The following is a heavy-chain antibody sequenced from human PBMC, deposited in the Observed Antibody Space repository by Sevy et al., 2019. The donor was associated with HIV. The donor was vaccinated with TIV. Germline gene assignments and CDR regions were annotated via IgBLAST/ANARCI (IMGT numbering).Heavy chain of an antibody. CDR3: ARGENDDEFFQY. CDR2: TSYDGSHK. D-gene: IGHD1-26*01. J-gene: IGHJ1*01. CDR1: GFIFSNFA. Sequence: GGSLRLSCTVSGFIFSNFAMHWVRQAPGKGLEWVAVTSYDGSHKYYADSVKGRFIVSRDNSRNILSLVMSSLTRDDTAVYYCARGENDDEFFQYWGQGTLVTVSS. V-gene: IGHV3-30*04.